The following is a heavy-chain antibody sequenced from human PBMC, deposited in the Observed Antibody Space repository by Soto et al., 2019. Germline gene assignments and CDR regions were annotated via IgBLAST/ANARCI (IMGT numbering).Heavy chain of an antibody. Sequence: QVQLVQSGAEVKKPGASVKVSCKASGYTFTSYGISWVRQAPGQGLEWMGWISAYNGNTNYAQKLQGRVTMTTDTSTSTAYMELRSLRSDDTAVYYCARVKYSPPAYYGSGMDVWGQGTTVTVSS. J-gene: IGHJ6*02. CDR2: ISAYNGNT. V-gene: IGHV1-18*01. CDR3: ARVKYSPPAYYGSGMDV. D-gene: IGHD5-18*01. CDR1: GYTFTSYG.